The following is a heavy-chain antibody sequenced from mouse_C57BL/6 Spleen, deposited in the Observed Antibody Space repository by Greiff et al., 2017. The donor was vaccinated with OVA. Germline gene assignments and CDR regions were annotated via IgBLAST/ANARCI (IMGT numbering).Heavy chain of an antibody. CDR1: GFTFSSYA. V-gene: IGHV5-4*03. CDR3: ASEYDYGFDY. D-gene: IGHD2-4*01. J-gene: IGHJ2*01. CDR2: ISDGGSYT. Sequence: DVKLVESGGGLVKPGGSLKLSCAASGFTFSSYAMSWVRQTPEKRLEWVATISDGGSYTYYPDNVKGRFTISRDNAKNNLYLQMSHLKSEDTAMYYCASEYDYGFDYWGQGTTLTVSS.